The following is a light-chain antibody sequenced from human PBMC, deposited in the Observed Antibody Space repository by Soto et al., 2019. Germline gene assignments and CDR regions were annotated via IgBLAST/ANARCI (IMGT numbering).Light chain of an antibody. Sequence: DIQMTQSPSTLSASVGDTVTVTCRASQSVSGWLAWYQQKPGQAPKLLIYDASALPSGIPSRFSGSGSGTKFTLTIASLQSDDFATYYCQQYETFSGTFGPGTKVDIK. CDR2: DAS. J-gene: IGKJ1*01. V-gene: IGKV1-5*01. CDR3: QQYETFSGT. CDR1: QSVSGW.